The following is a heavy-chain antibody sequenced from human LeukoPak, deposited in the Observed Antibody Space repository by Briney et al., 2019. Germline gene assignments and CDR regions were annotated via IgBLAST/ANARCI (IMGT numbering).Heavy chain of an antibody. CDR2: IYDRGSP. J-gene: IGHJ4*02. Sequence: PSETLSLTCTVSGGSISNDYWSWIRQSPGKGLEWIGHIYDRGSPKYNPSLKSRVTISVDTSKNQFSLKLSSVTAADTAVYYCASALGTIRFLEWFHFDYWGQGTLVTVSS. V-gene: IGHV4-59*01. D-gene: IGHD3-3*01. CDR1: GGSISNDY. CDR3: ASALGTIRFLEWFHFDY.